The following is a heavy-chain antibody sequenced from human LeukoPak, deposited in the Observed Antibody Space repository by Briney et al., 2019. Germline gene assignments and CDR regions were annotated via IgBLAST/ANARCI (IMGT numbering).Heavy chain of an antibody. D-gene: IGHD2-15*01. J-gene: IGHJ5*02. CDR3: AKGGFCSAGSCYGGFDP. Sequence: PGGALRLSFAASGFTFSSYSMKWVRPAPGEGLGWVSAISGSGGSTWYADSVKGRFTISRDDSKNTLYMQMNSLRVEDTAVYYCAKGGFCSAGSCYGGFDPWGQGTLVTVSS. CDR1: GFTFSSYS. CDR2: ISGSGGST. V-gene: IGHV3-23*01.